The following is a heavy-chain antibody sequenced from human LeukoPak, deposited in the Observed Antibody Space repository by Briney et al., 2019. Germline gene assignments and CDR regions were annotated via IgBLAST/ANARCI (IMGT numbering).Heavy chain of an antibody. CDR3: ARCPDYYGMDV. CDR2: INPSGGST. CDR1: GYTFTSYG. V-gene: IGHV1-46*01. J-gene: IGHJ6*02. Sequence: ASVKVSCKASGYTFTSYGISWVRQAPGQGLEWMGIINPSGGSTSYAQKFQGRVTMTRDTSTSTVYMELSSLRSEDTAVYYCARCPDYYGMDVWGQGTTVTVSS.